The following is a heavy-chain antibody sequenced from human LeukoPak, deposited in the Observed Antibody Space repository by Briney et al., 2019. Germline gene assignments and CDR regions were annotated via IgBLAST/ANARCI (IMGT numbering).Heavy chain of an antibody. D-gene: IGHD3-3*01. CDR3: ARDTIFGPLGAFDI. V-gene: IGHV4-4*07. CDR1: GGSISSYY. J-gene: IGHJ3*02. Sequence: SETLYLTCTVSGGSISSYYWSWIRQPAGKGLEWIGRIYTSGSTKYNPYLTSRVTISVDTSKNQFSLKLSSVTAAVTSVYYCARDTIFGPLGAFDIWGQGTMVTVSS. CDR2: IYTSGST.